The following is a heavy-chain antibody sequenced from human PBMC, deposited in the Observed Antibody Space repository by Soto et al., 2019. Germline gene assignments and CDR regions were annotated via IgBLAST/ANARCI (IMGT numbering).Heavy chain of an antibody. V-gene: IGHV3-48*02. J-gene: IGHJ4*02. Sequence: GGSLRLSCAASGVTCSRYSMNWVRQAPGKGLEWVSYISSSSSTIYYADSVKGRFTISRDNAKNSLYLQMNSLRDEDTAVYYCARDCCGSYGHFDYWGQGTLVTVSS. CDR1: GVTCSRYS. D-gene: IGHD1-26*01. CDR2: ISSSSSTI. CDR3: ARDCCGSYGHFDY.